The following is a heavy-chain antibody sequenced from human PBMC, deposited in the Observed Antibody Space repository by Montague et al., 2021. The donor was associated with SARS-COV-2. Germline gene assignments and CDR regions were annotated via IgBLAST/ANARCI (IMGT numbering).Heavy chain of an antibody. J-gene: IGHJ3*02. Sequence: TLSLTCTVSGGSISSGSYYWSWLRQPAGKGLEWIGRIYTSGGTNYNPSLKSRVTISVDTSKNQFSLKLSSVTAADTAVYYCARVPPYYYDSSGYYSGAFDIWGQGTMVTVSS. CDR3: ARVPPYYYDSSGYYSGAFDI. D-gene: IGHD3-22*01. CDR2: IYTSGGT. V-gene: IGHV4-61*02. CDR1: GGSISSGSYY.